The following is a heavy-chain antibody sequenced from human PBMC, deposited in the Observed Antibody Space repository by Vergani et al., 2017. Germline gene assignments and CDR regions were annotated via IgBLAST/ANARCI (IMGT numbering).Heavy chain of an antibody. D-gene: IGHD4/OR15-4a*01. CDR2: ISSYNDHT. V-gene: IGHV1-18*01. Sequence: QVQLVQSGTEVRKPGASVKVSCKASGYTFTSYGLSWVRQAPGQGLEWMGWISSYNDHTNYAQKFRGRVTMTTDTSTKTAYIELRSLRSDDTAVYYCARGGFCRRYICNSGYGDDFYYYGMVVWVQGTTVIVSS. J-gene: IGHJ6*02. CDR3: ARGGFCRRYICNSGYGDDFYYYGMVV. CDR1: GYTFTSYG.